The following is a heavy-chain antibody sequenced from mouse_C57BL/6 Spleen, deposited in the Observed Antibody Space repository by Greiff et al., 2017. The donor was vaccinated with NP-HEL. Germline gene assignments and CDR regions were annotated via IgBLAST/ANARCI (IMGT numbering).Heavy chain of an antibody. Sequence: VQLQQPGAELVKPGASVKLSCKASGYTFTSYWMHWVKQRPGRGLEWIGRIDPNSGGTKYNEKFKSKATLTVDKPSSTAYMQLSSLTSEDSAVYYCARGGPQPHYYAMDYWGQGTSVTVSS. V-gene: IGHV1-72*01. CDR3: ARGGPQPHYYAMDY. J-gene: IGHJ4*01. D-gene: IGHD6-1*01. CDR1: GYTFTSYW. CDR2: IDPNSGGT.